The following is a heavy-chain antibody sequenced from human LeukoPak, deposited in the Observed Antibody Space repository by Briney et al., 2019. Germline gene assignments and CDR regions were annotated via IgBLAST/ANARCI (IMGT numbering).Heavy chain of an antibody. Sequence: GGSLRLSCAASGFTFSSYGMNWVRQAPGKGLEWVSYISISGGTIYYADSVKGRFTISRDNAKNSLYLQMNSLRDEDTAVYYCARDRSSSAAPSLSYWGQGTLDTVSS. J-gene: IGHJ4*02. V-gene: IGHV3-48*02. D-gene: IGHD6-13*01. CDR3: ARDRSSSAAPSLSY. CDR2: ISISGGTI. CDR1: GFTFSSYG.